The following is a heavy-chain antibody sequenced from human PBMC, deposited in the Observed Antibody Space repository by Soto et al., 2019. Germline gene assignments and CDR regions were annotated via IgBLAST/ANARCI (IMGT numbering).Heavy chain of an antibody. J-gene: IGHJ4*02. V-gene: IGHV3-23*01. CDR2: ISSSSSST. Sequence: EVQLLESGGGLVQPGGSLRLSCAASGFTFSNYAMNWVRQAPGKGLEWVSTISSSSSSTYYADSVKGRFTISRDNSKNFLYLQMNSLRGDDTAVYYCAKVGSERYSGQHSDYWGQGTLVTISS. D-gene: IGHD5-12*01. CDR3: AKVGSERYSGQHSDY. CDR1: GFTFSNYA.